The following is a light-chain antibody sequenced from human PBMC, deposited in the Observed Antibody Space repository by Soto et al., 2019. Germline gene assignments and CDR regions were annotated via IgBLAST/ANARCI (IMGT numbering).Light chain of an antibody. CDR1: SSNIGNNY. CDR3: GTWDSSLSARGV. CDR2: DNN. J-gene: IGLJ2*01. V-gene: IGLV1-51*01. Sequence: QSALTQPPSVSAAPGQKGTISCSGSSSNIGNNYVSWYQQLPGTAPKLLIYDNNKRPSGIPDRFSGSKSGTSATLGITGLQTGDEADYYCGTWDSSLSARGVFGGGTKLTVL.